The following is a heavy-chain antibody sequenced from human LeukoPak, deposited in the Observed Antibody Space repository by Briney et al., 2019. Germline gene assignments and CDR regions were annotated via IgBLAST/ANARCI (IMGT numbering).Heavy chain of an antibody. CDR2: ISTDGSVT. D-gene: IGHD3-10*01. Sequence: PGGSLRLSCAASGFPFSRYWMHWVRQAPGKGLVWVSRISTDGSVTSYADSVKGRFTISRDNAKNTMYLQMNSLRAEDTAVYYCARIGGSGSYSGHYFDHWGQGTLVTVSS. CDR3: ARIGGSGSYSGHYFDH. J-gene: IGHJ4*02. CDR1: GFPFSRYW. V-gene: IGHV3-74*01.